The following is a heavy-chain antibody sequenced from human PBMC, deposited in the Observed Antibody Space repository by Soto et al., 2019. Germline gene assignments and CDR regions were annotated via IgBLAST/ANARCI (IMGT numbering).Heavy chain of an antibody. V-gene: IGHV1-69*12. J-gene: IGHJ4*02. D-gene: IGHD2-21*02. Sequence: QVQLVQSGAEVKKPGSSVKVSCKASGGTFSSYAISWVRQAPGQGLEWMGGIIPIFGTANYAQKFQGRVTMTADESTSTAYMELSSLRSEDTAVYYCARVDTYCGGDCYSSNYWGQGTLVTVSS. CDR1: GGTFSSYA. CDR3: ARVDTYCGGDCYSSNY. CDR2: IIPIFGTA.